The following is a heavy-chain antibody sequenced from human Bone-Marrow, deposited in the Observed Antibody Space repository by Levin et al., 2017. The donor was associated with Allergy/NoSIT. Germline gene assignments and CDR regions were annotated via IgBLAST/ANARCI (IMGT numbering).Heavy chain of an antibody. CDR3: ARDDTVWGGNNWFDP. Sequence: SETLSLTCIVSGDSINNYWWSWIRQPAGKALEWIGRIQISGATNHNPSLKSRVSMSIDMSKNQFSLKLKSVTAADTAVYYCARDDTVWGGNNWFDPWGQGTLVTVSS. CDR2: IQISGAT. D-gene: IGHD3-16*01. J-gene: IGHJ5*02. V-gene: IGHV4-4*07. CDR1: GDSINNYW.